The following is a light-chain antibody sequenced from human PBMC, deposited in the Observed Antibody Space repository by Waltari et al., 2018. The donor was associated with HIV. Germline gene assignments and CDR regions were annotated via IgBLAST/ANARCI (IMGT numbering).Light chain of an antibody. CDR3: SSYTRASTLV. Sequence: QSALTQPASVSGSPGQSVTIPCLGTTNDVGGEKSVSWYQQPPDKAPKLMIYDVTDPPSGISNRFSTSKSGNTASLTISGLQAEDEADYYCSSYTRASTLVFGAGTKVTVL. CDR1: TNDVGGEKS. J-gene: IGLJ1*01. CDR2: DVT. V-gene: IGLV2-14*03.